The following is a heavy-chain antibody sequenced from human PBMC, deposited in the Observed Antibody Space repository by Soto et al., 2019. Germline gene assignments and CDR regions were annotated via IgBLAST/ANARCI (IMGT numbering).Heavy chain of an antibody. D-gene: IGHD2-15*01. Sequence: QVQLVESGGGVVQPGRSLRLSCAASGFTFSSYGMHWVRQAPGKGLEWVAVIWYDGSNKYYADSVKGRFTISRDNSKNTLYLQMNSLRAEDTAVYYCARDLYCSGGSCYSGIADYWGQGTLVTVSS. CDR3: ARDLYCSGGSCYSGIADY. J-gene: IGHJ4*02. CDR2: IWYDGSNK. V-gene: IGHV3-33*01. CDR1: GFTFSSYG.